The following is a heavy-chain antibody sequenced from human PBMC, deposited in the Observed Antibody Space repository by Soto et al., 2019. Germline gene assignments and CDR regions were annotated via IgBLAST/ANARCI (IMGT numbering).Heavy chain of an antibody. CDR2: ISYDGSNK. V-gene: IGHV3-30-3*01. Sequence: QVQLVESGGGVVQPGRSLRLSCEASGFTFSSYAMHWVRQAPGKGLEWVAVISYDGSNKYYADSVKGRFTISRDNSKNTLYVQMTSLRAEDTAVYYCARDRNGVHWFDPWGQGTLVTVSS. CDR1: GFTFSSYA. CDR3: ARDRNGVHWFDP. J-gene: IGHJ5*02. D-gene: IGHD1-1*01.